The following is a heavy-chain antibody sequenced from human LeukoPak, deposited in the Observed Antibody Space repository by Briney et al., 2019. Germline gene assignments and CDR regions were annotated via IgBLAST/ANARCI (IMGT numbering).Heavy chain of an antibody. CDR2: IYYSGST. D-gene: IGHD2/OR15-2a*01. J-gene: IGHJ3*02. CDR1: GGAVSSGSYY. V-gene: IGHV4-61*01. Sequence: PSETLSLTCTVSGGAVSSGSYYWNWIRQPPGKGLEWIGYIYYSGSTKYKPSLKSRATISVHTSKNQFSLKLSSVTSADTAVYYCASASLNIYAFDIWGQGTMVTVSS. CDR3: ASASLNIYAFDI.